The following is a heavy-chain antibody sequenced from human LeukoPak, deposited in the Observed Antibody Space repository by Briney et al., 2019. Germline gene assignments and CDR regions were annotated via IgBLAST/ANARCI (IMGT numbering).Heavy chain of an antibody. V-gene: IGHV3-21*01. D-gene: IGHD6-13*01. J-gene: IGHJ4*02. CDR1: GFTFSSYS. CDR3: ARDWTSSSSWYWYPPSYSNFDY. Sequence: GGSLRLSCAASGFTFSSYSMNWVRQAPGKGLEWVSSISSSSSYIYYADSVKGRFTISRDNAKNSLYPQMNSLRAEDTAVYYCARDWTSSSSWYWYPPSYSNFDYWGQGTLVTVSS. CDR2: ISSSSSYI.